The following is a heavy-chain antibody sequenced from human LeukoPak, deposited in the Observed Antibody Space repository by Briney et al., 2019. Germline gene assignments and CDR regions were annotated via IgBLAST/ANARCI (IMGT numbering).Heavy chain of an antibody. D-gene: IGHD6-19*01. V-gene: IGHV3-33*01. CDR3: ARERSRQIAVAGYYYYGMDV. CDR1: GFTFSSYR. J-gene: IGHJ6*01. CDR2: IWYDGSNK. Sequence: PGGPLRLSCAASGFTFSSYRMHWVRQAPGKGLEWVAVIWYDGSNKYYADSVKGRFTISRDNSKNTLYLQMNSLRAEDTAVYYCARERSRQIAVAGYYYYGMDVWGQGTTVTVSS.